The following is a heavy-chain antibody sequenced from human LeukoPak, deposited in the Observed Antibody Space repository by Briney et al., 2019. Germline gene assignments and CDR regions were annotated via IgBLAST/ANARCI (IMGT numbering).Heavy chain of an antibody. CDR3: ARVSTDGDWFDP. V-gene: IGHV4-59*01. Sequence: SETLSLTCTVTGGSISSYIWRWIQQPPNKGQKKIGYIYYSGSTNYNPYLKSRVTISVDTSKNQFSLKLSSVTAADTAVYYCARVSTDGDWFDPWGQGTLVTVSS. CDR2: IYYSGST. D-gene: IGHD2/OR15-2a*01. CDR1: GGSISSYI. J-gene: IGHJ5*02.